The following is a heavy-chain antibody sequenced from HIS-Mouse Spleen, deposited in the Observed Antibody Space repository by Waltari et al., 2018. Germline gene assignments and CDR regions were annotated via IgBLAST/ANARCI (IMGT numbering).Heavy chain of an antibody. D-gene: IGHD2-8*01. CDR1: GFTFSSYD. Sequence: EVQLVESGGGLVQPGGSLRLSCAASGFTFSSYDMHWVRQATGKGLEWVSAMGTSGDTDYPGSVKGRFTISRENAKNSLYLQMNSLRAGDTAVYYCAKGGLMVYAIGDYWGQGTLVTVSS. J-gene: IGHJ4*02. CDR2: MGTSGDT. CDR3: AKGGLMVYAIGDY. V-gene: IGHV3-13*01.